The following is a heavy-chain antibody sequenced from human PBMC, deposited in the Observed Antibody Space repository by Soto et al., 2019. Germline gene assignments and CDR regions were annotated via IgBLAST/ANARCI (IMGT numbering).Heavy chain of an antibody. Sequence: EVELVESGGGLVQPGGSLRLSCAASGFTLSNDWMTWVRQAPGKGLEWVANINQDGSETFYVDSVRGRFTVSRDNAKNSLFLQMNSLRDEDTGVYYCSRGGSNSSWYWRYWGQGTLVTVSS. J-gene: IGHJ4*02. CDR1: GFTLSNDW. V-gene: IGHV3-7*04. D-gene: IGHD6-13*01. CDR2: INQDGSET. CDR3: SRGGSNSSWYWRY.